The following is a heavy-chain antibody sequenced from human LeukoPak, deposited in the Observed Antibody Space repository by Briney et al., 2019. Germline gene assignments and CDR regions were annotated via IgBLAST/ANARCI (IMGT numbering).Heavy chain of an antibody. D-gene: IGHD5-24*01. CDR2: IYHSGST. J-gene: IGHJ4*02. CDR1: GGSISSGSYY. Sequence: SETLSLTCTVSGGSISSGSYYWSWIRQPPGKGLEWIGYIYHSGSTYYNPSLKSRVTISVDRSKNQFSLKLSSVTAADTAVYYCALHPGAYADWGQGTLVTVSS. CDR3: ALHPGAYAD. V-gene: IGHV4-30-2*01.